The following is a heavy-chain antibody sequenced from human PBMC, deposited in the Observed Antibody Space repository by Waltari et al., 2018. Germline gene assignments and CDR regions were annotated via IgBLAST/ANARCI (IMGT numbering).Heavy chain of an antibody. D-gene: IGHD2-2*01. Sequence: EVQLLESGGGLVQPGGSLRLSCAASGFTFSSYAMSWVRQAPGKGLEWVSGISWNSGSIGYADSVKGRFTISRDNAKNSLYLQMNSLRAEDTALYYCAKDTTAAIAKQGWFDPWGQGTLVTVSS. CDR1: GFTFSSYA. CDR3: AKDTTAAIAKQGWFDP. J-gene: IGHJ5*02. V-gene: IGHV3-9*01. CDR2: ISWNSGSI.